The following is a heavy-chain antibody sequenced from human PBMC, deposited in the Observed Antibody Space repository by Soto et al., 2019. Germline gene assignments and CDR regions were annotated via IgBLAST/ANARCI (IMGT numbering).Heavy chain of an antibody. Sequence: GGSLRLSCAASGFIFSSYGMHWVRQAPGKGLEWVAVISYDENNKHYADSVKGRFTISRDNSKNTLYLQMNSLRVEDTAVYYCERSTTWAPNYYYYALDVWGQGTTVTVSS. CDR2: ISYDENNK. J-gene: IGHJ6*02. V-gene: IGHV3-30*03. CDR3: ERSTTWAPNYYYYALDV. CDR1: GFIFSSYG. D-gene: IGHD1-1*01.